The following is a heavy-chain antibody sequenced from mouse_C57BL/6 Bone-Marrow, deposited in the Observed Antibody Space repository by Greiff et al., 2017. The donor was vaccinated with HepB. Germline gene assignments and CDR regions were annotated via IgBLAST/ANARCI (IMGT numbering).Heavy chain of an antibody. CDR1: GFNIKNTY. D-gene: IGHD1-1*01. CDR3: ARSSYYYGSSSDY. CDR2: IDPANGNT. Sequence: EVKLQESVAELVRPGASVKLSCTASGFNIKNTYMHWVKQRPEQGLEWIGRIDPANGNTKYAPKFQGKATITADTSSNTAYLQLSSLTSEDTAIYYCARSSYYYGSSSDYWGQGTTLTVSS. J-gene: IGHJ2*01. V-gene: IGHV14-3*01.